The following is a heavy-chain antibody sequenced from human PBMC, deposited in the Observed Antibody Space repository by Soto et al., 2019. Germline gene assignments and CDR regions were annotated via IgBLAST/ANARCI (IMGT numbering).Heavy chain of an antibody. D-gene: IGHD3-10*01. V-gene: IGHV3-15*07. Sequence: EVQLVESGGGLVKPGGSLRLSCAASGFTFSNAWLNWVRQAPGKGLEWVGRIKSKTDGGTTDYAAPVKGRFTISRDESKNTLYMQMNSLKTEETAVYYCTTALNYYGSGSYSPDAFDIWGQGTMVTVSS. J-gene: IGHJ3*02. CDR3: TTALNYYGSGSYSPDAFDI. CDR1: GFTFSNAW. CDR2: IKSKTDGGTT.